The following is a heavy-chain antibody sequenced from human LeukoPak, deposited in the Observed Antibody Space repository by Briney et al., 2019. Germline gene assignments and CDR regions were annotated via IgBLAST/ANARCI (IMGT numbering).Heavy chain of an antibody. CDR2: INHSGST. CDR1: GFTFGDYW. D-gene: IGHD3-10*01. CDR3: ARGDGSGSYYSRLDY. Sequence: PGGSLRLSCVASGFTFGDYWMSWVRQAPGKGLEWIGEINHSGSTNYNPSLKSRVTISVDTSKNQFSLKLSSVTAADTAVYYCARGDGSGSYYSRLDYWGQGTLVTVSS. V-gene: IGHV4-34*01. J-gene: IGHJ4*02.